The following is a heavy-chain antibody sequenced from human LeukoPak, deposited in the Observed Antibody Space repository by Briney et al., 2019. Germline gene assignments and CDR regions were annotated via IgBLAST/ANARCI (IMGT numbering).Heavy chain of an antibody. V-gene: IGHV4-59*01. CDR1: GGSITTYY. J-gene: IGHJ4*02. CDR3: ARYNGGWSYYFDS. CDR2: VYYSGST. D-gene: IGHD6-19*01. Sequence: LETLSLTCTVSGGSITTYYWSWIRQPPGKGLEWIGYVYYSGSTMYKPSLKSRVTISVDTSKSQFSLRLSSVTAADTAVYYCARYNGGWSYYFDSWGQGTLFSPSS.